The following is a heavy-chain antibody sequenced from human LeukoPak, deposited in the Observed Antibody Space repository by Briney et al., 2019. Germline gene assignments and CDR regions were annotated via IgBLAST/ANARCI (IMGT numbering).Heavy chain of an antibody. CDR3: ARHAGLVVYSDY. J-gene: IGHJ4*02. CDR1: GGSISSYF. Sequence: PSEALPLTCTVSGGSISSYFWSWIRQPPGKGLEWIGYVYYSGSTKYNPSLKSRVTISVDTSKNQFSLKLSSVTAADTAVYYCARHAGLVVYSDYWGQGTLVTVSS. D-gene: IGHD3-22*01. CDR2: VYYSGST. V-gene: IGHV4-59*08.